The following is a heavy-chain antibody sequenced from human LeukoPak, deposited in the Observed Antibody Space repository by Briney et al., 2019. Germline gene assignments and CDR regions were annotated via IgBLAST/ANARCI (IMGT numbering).Heavy chain of an antibody. CDR1: GYTFTSYG. Sequence: ASVKVSCKASGYTFTSYGISWVRQAPGQGLEWMGWISAYNGYTNYAQKLQGRVTMTTDTSTSTAYMELRSLRSDDTAVYYCATSALAYSSSWFDYWGQGTLVAVSS. CDR3: ATSALAYSSSWFDY. D-gene: IGHD6-13*01. CDR2: ISAYNGYT. J-gene: IGHJ4*02. V-gene: IGHV1-18*01.